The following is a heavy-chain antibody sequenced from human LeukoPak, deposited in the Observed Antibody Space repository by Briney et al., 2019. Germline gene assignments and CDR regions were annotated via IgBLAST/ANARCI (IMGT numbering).Heavy chain of an antibody. Sequence: GSLRLSCAAPGFTFSSYWMHWVRQAPGKGLEWVANIKQDGSKKSYVDSVKGRFTISRDNAKNSLYLQMNSLRAEDTAIYYCTRVGYIDEGIDYWGQGTLVTVSS. V-gene: IGHV3-7*04. CDR2: IKQDGSKK. D-gene: IGHD5-24*01. J-gene: IGHJ4*02. CDR3: TRVGYIDEGIDY. CDR1: GFTFSSYW.